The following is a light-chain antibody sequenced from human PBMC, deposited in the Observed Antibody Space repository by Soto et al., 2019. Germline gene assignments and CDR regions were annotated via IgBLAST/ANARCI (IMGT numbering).Light chain of an antibody. CDR2: AAS. CDR1: QSISSY. J-gene: IGKJ3*01. Sequence: DIQMTQSPSSLSASVGDRVTITCRASQSISSYLNWYQQKPGKAPKLLIYAASSLQSGVRSRFSGSGSGTDFTLTISSLQPEDFATYYCQQSYSNPFTFGPGTKVDIK. CDR3: QQSYSNPFT. V-gene: IGKV1-39*01.